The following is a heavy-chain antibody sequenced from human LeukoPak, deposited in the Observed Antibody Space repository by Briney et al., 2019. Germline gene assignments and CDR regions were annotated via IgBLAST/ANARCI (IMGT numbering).Heavy chain of an antibody. CDR3: AREQDHGDYLFDY. CDR2: ISYDGSNK. CDR1: GFTFSSYA. V-gene: IGHV3-30*04. J-gene: IGHJ4*02. D-gene: IGHD4-17*01. Sequence: GGSLRLSCAASGFTFSSYAMHWVRQAPGKGLEWVAVISYDGSNKYYADSVKGRFTISRDNSKNTLYLQMNSLRAEDTAVYYCAREQDHGDYLFDYWGQGTLVTVSS.